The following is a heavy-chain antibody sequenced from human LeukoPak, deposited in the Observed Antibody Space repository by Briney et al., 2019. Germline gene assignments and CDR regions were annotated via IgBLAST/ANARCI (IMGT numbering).Heavy chain of an antibody. Sequence: GESLKISCKGPAYSFATYWIGWVRQMPGKGLEWMGIIYPDDSNSGYSPSFQGQVTISADKSISTAYLQWSSLKASDTAMYYCARKTGGDYNLFDYWGQGTLVTVSS. CDR3: ARKTGGDYNLFDY. CDR2: IYPDDSNS. J-gene: IGHJ4*02. V-gene: IGHV5-51*01. D-gene: IGHD4-17*01. CDR1: AYSFATYW.